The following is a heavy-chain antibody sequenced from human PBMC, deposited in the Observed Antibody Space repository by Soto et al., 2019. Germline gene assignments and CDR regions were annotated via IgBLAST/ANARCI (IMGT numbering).Heavy chain of an antibody. CDR2: ISDDGTNK. CDR3: AKDLQSYGDYDYYCYGMDV. Sequence: QVQLVDSGGGDVQPGRSLTISCAASGFTFSTYGMHWVRQTPGKGLEWVAVISDDGTNKFYSDSVKGRFTISRDNFKNTRTLQMNSLRADDTAVYSCAKDLQSYGDYDYYCYGMDVWGLGTRVTVSS. CDR1: GFTFSTYG. J-gene: IGHJ6*02. V-gene: IGHV3-30*18. D-gene: IGHD4-17*01.